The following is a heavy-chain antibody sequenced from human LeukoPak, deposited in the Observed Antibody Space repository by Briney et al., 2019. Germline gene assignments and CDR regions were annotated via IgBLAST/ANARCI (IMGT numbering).Heavy chain of an antibody. V-gene: IGHV4-59*08. Sequence: SETLSLTCTVSGGSISSYYWSWIRQPPGKGLEWIGYIYYRGSTNYNPSLKSRVSISVDTSKSQFSLTLSSVTAADTAVYYCARLPNWYFDYWGQGTLVTVSS. CDR1: GGSISSYY. CDR3: ARLPNWYFDY. D-gene: IGHD1-1*01. J-gene: IGHJ4*02. CDR2: IYYRGST.